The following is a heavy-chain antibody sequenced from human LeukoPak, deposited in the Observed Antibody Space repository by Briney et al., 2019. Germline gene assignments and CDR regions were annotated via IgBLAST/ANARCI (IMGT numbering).Heavy chain of an antibody. J-gene: IGHJ4*02. CDR1: GGTFSSYA. V-gene: IGHV1-69*13. D-gene: IGHD3-22*01. CDR3: ARTQTMIVVVAPLHY. CDR2: FIPIFGTA. Sequence: ASVKVSCKASGGTFSSYAISWVRQAPGQGLEWMGGFIPIFGTANYAQKFQGRVTITADESTSTAYMELSSLRSEDTAVYYCARTQTMIVVVAPLHYWGQGALVTVSS.